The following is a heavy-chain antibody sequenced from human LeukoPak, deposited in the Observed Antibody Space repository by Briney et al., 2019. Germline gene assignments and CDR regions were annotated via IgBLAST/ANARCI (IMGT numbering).Heavy chain of an antibody. CDR2: ISYDGNNK. D-gene: IGHD2-21*02. Sequence: GRSLRLSCAASGFTFSSYAMHWVRQAPGKGLEWVAVISYDGNNKYYADSVRGRFTVSRDNSKNLMYLEMNSLRADDTAVYYCARAAEANRRHIVVVTAPVGDYWGQGTLVTVSS. V-gene: IGHV3-30-3*01. CDR1: GFTFSSYA. CDR3: ARAAEANRRHIVVVTAPVGDY. J-gene: IGHJ4*02.